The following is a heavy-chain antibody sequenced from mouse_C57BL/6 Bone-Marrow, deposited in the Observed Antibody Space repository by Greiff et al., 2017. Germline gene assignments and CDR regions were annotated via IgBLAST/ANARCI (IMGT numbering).Heavy chain of an antibody. V-gene: IGHV5-12*01. D-gene: IGHD1-1*01. CDR1: GFTFSDYY. CDR3: ARQGGIRPYAMDY. CDR2: ISNGGGST. J-gene: IGHJ4*01. Sequence: DVMLVESGGGLVQPGGSLKLSCAASGFTFSDYYMYWVRQTPEKRLEWVAYISNGGGSTYYPDTVKGRFTISRDNAKNTLYLQMSRLKSEDTAMYYCARQGGIRPYAMDYWGQGTSVTVSS.